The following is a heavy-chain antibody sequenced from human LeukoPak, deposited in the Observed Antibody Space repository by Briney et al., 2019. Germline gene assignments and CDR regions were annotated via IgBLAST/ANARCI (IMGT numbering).Heavy chain of an antibody. V-gene: IGHV4-39*01. Sequence: PSETLSLTCTVSGGSISSSSYYWGWIRPPPGKGLEWIGSIYYSGSTYYNPSLKSRVTISVDTSKNQFSLKLSSVTAADTAVYYCARQYYDILTGYYTDYYFDYWGQGTLVTVSS. J-gene: IGHJ4*02. D-gene: IGHD3-9*01. CDR2: IYYSGST. CDR1: GGSISSSSYY. CDR3: ARQYYDILTGYYTDYYFDY.